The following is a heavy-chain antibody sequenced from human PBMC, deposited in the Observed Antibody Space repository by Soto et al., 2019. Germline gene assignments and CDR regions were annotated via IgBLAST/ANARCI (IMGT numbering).Heavy chain of an antibody. Sequence: GGSLRLSCAASGFTFSSDWMHWVRQAPGKGLEYVSSISTNGGSTDYADSVKGRFAISRDNSKNTVYLQMSSLRVEDTAVYYCVKGEYYYDSSGYYPFDYWGQGALVTVSS. CDR3: VKGEYYYDSSGYYPFDY. CDR1: GFTFSSDW. J-gene: IGHJ4*02. V-gene: IGHV3-64D*06. D-gene: IGHD3-22*01. CDR2: ISTNGGST.